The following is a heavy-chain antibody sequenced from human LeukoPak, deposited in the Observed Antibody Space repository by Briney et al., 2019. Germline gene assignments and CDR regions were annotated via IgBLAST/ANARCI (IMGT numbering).Heavy chain of an antibody. CDR1: GFTFTSYA. V-gene: IGHV3-23*01. Sequence: GGSLRLSCAASGFTFTSYAMSWVRQAPGKGLEWVSGISGGGGSTYYADSVKGRFSISRDNSKNNLYLQMNSLRAEDTAVYYCAKASHYDILTGRHSARLWYFDYWGQGTLDTVSS. D-gene: IGHD3-9*01. J-gene: IGHJ4*02. CDR3: AKASHYDILTGRHSARLWYFDY. CDR2: ISGGGGST.